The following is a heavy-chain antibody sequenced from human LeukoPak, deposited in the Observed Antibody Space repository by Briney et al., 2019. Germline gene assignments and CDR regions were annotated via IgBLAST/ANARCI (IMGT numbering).Heavy chain of an antibody. D-gene: IGHD2-21*02. Sequence: GGSLRLSCAASGFTFSNFLMTWVRQAPGKGPEWVTAISGSGGDTYYADSVKGRFTISRDNSKNTLYLQMNSLRAEDTAVYYCARDLFPYCGGDCYSPQGAFDIWGQGTMVTVSS. CDR3: ARDLFPYCGGDCYSPQGAFDI. J-gene: IGHJ3*02. CDR2: ISGSGGDT. V-gene: IGHV3-23*01. CDR1: GFTFSNFL.